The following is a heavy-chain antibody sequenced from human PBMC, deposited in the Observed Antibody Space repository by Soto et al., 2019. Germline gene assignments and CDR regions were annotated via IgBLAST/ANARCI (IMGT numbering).Heavy chain of an antibody. CDR3: ERVKSNASYWWWFAP. CDR2: ISAYNGNT. V-gene: IGHV1-18*01. CDR1: GYTFTSYG. J-gene: IGHJ5*02. D-gene: IGHD2-8*02. Sequence: ASLKVSCKASGYTFTSYGISWVRQAPGQGLEWMGWISAYNGNTNYAQKLQGRVTMTTDTSTSTAYMELRSLRSDDTAVYYCERVKSNASYWWWFAPWGQGTLVTGSS.